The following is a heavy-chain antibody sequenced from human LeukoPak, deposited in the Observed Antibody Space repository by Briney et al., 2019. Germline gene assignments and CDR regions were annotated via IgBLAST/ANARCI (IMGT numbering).Heavy chain of an antibody. CDR1: GGSISGCY. Sequence: SETLSLTCTVSGGSISGCYWNWIRQPPGKGLEWIGYIYYSGITNYNPSLKSRVTISVDTSKNQFSLKLSSVTAADTAVYYCARSLKAITFGGVSNPFDIWGQGTMVTVSS. D-gene: IGHD3-16*01. CDR3: ARSLKAITFGGVSNPFDI. CDR2: IYYSGIT. V-gene: IGHV4-59*01. J-gene: IGHJ3*02.